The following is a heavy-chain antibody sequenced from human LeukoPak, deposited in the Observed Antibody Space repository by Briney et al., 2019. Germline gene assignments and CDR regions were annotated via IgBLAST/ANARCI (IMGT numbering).Heavy chain of an antibody. V-gene: IGHV3-30*03. CDR2: ISYDGSNK. J-gene: IGHJ4*02. CDR1: GFTFSSYG. CDR3: ASTSGN. Sequence: PGGSLRLSCAASGFTFSSYGMHWVRQAPGKGLEWVAVISYDGSNKYYADSVKGRFTISRDNAKNSLYLQMNSLRAEDTALYHCASTSGNWGQGTLVTVSS. D-gene: IGHD2-8*01.